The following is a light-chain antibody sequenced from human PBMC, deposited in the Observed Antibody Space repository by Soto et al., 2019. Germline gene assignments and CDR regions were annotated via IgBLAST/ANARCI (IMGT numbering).Light chain of an antibody. J-gene: IGLJ1*01. CDR3: TSPTPGSLYV. CDR2: MVS. Sequence: QSALIQPASVSGSPVQSITISCTGTSSDVGNYNYVSWYQQYPGRVPKLLVYMVSNRPSGVSNRFSGYKSGNTASLTLSGLQAEDEADYFCTSPTPGSLYVFGNGTKVTVL. CDR1: SSDVGNYNY. V-gene: IGLV2-14*01.